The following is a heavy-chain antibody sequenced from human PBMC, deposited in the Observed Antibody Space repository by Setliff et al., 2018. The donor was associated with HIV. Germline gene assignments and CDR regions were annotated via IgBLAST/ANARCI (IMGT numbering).Heavy chain of an antibody. Sequence: SETLSLTCTVSGGSLSSYYWSWIRQPAGKGLEWIGRIYSSGSTNYNPSLKSRATISVDTSKNQFSLKFSSVTAADTAMYYCARPLMGSGSFYNAPFDYWGQGTLVTVSS. CDR3: ARPLMGSGSFYNAPFDY. CDR1: GGSLSSYY. CDR2: IYSSGST. J-gene: IGHJ4*02. D-gene: IGHD3-10*01. V-gene: IGHV4-4*07.